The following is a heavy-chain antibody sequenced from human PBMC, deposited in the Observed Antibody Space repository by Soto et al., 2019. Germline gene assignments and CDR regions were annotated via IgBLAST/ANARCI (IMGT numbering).Heavy chain of an antibody. CDR3: ARAQFYSGSGRYNNLMFDP. D-gene: IGHD3-10*01. CDR2: TYFRSKWYN. J-gene: IGHJ5*02. Sequence: SQTLSLTCAISGDSVSSNTASWNWIRQSPSRGLEWLGRTYFRSKWYNDYAVSVKSRIIINPDTSNNQFSLTLNSVTAADTAVYYCARAQFYSGSGRYNNLMFDPWGQGIQVTVSS. V-gene: IGHV6-1*01. CDR1: GDSVSSNTAS.